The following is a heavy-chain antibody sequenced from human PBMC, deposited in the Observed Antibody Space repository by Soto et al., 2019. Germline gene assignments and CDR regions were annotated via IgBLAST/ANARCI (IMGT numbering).Heavy chain of an antibody. D-gene: IGHD3-22*01. J-gene: IGHJ6*02. CDR1: AGTFSSYA. Sequence: QVQLVQSGAEVKKPGSSVKVSCKASAGTFSSYAMNRVRQAPGQGLEWMGGIIPMFATRNYAQKFQGRVTITADESTRTAYMELSSLRSEDTAVYYCARARISMIVGGAYYYAMDAWGQGTTVTVSS. CDR3: ARARISMIVGGAYYYAMDA. V-gene: IGHV1-69*12. CDR2: IIPMFATR.